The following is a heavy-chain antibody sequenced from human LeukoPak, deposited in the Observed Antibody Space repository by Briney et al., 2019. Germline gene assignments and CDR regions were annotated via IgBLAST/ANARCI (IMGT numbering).Heavy chain of an antibody. V-gene: IGHV4-59*01. CDR1: GGSISSYY. D-gene: IGHD3-22*01. Sequence: PSETLSLTCTVSGGSISSYYWSWIRQPPGKGLEWIGYIYYGGSTNYNPSLKSRVTISVDTSKNQFSLKLSSVTAADTAVYYCARVDSSGYYGYYYYYYMDVWGKGTTVTISS. CDR3: ARVDSSGYYGYYYYYYMDV. J-gene: IGHJ6*03. CDR2: IYYGGST.